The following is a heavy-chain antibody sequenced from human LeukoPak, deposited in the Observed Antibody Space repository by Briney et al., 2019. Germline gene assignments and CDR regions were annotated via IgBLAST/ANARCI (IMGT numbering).Heavy chain of an antibody. Sequence: SETLSLTCAVSGTSFSSYYWSWIRQPPGKGLEWIGEVNHSGYTNDNPSLRSRVTISVDTSKNQFSLRLRSVTAADTGVYFCARMTTGHDFWGQGTLVTVSS. CDR3: ARMTTGHDF. J-gene: IGHJ4*02. CDR1: GTSFSSYY. CDR2: VNHSGYT. V-gene: IGHV4-34*01. D-gene: IGHD4-17*01.